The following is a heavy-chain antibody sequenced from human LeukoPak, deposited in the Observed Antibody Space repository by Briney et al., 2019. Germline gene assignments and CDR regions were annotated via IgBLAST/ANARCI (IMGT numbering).Heavy chain of an antibody. CDR3: ARHWGDGPDLYY. CDR1: GGSISSGGYY. V-gene: IGHV4-31*03. Sequence: SETLSLTCTVSGGSISSGGYYWSWIRQHPGKGLEWIGYIYYSGSTYYNPSLKSRVTISVDTSKNQFSLKLSSVTAADTAVYYCARHWGDGPDLYYWGQGTLVTVSS. CDR2: IYYSGST. J-gene: IGHJ4*02. D-gene: IGHD2-21*01.